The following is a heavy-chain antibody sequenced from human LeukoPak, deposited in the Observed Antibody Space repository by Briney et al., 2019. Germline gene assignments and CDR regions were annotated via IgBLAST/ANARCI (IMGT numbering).Heavy chain of an antibody. D-gene: IGHD3-22*01. CDR3: AKVNTMIVVADAFDI. Sequence: PGGSLRLSCAASGFTFSSFGMHWVRQAPGKGLEWVAVISYDGSTKYYADSVRGRFTISRDNSKNTLYLQMNSLRAEDTAVYYCAKVNTMIVVADAFDIWGQGTMVTVSS. CDR1: GFTFSSFG. V-gene: IGHV3-30*18. CDR2: ISYDGSTK. J-gene: IGHJ3*02.